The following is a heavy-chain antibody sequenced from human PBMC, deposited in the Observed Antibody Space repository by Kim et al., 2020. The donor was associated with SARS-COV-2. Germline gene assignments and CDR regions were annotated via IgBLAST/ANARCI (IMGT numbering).Heavy chain of an antibody. CDR3: ARFYYYGSGSYSSDGMDV. CDR2: IIPIFGTA. V-gene: IGHV1-69*13. D-gene: IGHD3-10*01. Sequence: SVKVSCKASGGTFSSYAISWVRQAPGQGLEWMGGIIPIFGTANYAQKFQGRVTITADESTSTAYMELSSLRSEDTAVYYCARFYYYGSGSYSSDGMDVWGQGTTVTVSS. CDR1: GGTFSSYA. J-gene: IGHJ6*02.